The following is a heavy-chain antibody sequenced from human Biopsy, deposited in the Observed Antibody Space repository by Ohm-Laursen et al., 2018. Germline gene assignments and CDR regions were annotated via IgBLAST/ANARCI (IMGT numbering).Heavy chain of an antibody. V-gene: IGHV3-53*01. CDR2: IYLDGNT. CDR3: VRGRAY. J-gene: IGHJ4*02. CDR1: GFRFDDYA. Sequence: LSLTCAASGFRFDDYAMHWVRQRPGKGLEWVSIIYLDGNTYYTDSVKGRFTISRDNSKNALYLQMNSLRPADTAKYYCVRGRAYWGQGTLVTVSS.